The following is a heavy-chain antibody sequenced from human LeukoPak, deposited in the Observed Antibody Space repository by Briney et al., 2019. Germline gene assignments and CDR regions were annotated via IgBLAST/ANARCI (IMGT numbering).Heavy chain of an antibody. J-gene: IGHJ5*02. D-gene: IGHD3-10*01. CDR1: GGSISSYY. Sequence: SETLSLTRTVSGGSISSYYLSWIRQPAGKGLEWIGRISGSGTITYNPALQSRLSISIDTSKNQFSLKLMSVTAADTAVYYCARDSGTTGEVKFDPWGQGTLVTVSS. CDR3: ARDSGTTGEVKFDP. CDR2: ISGSGTI. V-gene: IGHV4-4*07.